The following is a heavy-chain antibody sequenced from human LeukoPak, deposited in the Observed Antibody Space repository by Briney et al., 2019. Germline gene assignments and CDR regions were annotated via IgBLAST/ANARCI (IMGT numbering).Heavy chain of an antibody. V-gene: IGHV3-21*01. CDR3: ASNNWNGPMDV. CDR1: GFTFSSYS. Sequence: PGRSLRLSCAASGFTFSSYSMNWVRQAPGKGLEWVSSISSSSSYIYYADSVKGRFTISRDNAKNSLYLQMNSLRAEDTAVYYCASNNWNGPMDVWGKGTTVTVSS. CDR2: ISSSSSYI. J-gene: IGHJ6*03. D-gene: IGHD1-20*01.